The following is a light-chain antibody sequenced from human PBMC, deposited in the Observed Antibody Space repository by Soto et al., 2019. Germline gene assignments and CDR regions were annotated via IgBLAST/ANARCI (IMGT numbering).Light chain of an antibody. V-gene: IGLV7-46*01. J-gene: IGLJ2*01. CDR3: LLAYNGPFV. Sequence: QAVVTQEPALTVSPEETVTLTCDSSTGPVTSDHFPHWFQQKSGQAPRTLIYDTNNKYSWTPARFSGSLLGGKAALTLSGAQSEDEADYYCLLAYNGPFVFGGGTKLTVL. CDR2: DTN. CDR1: TGPVTSDHF.